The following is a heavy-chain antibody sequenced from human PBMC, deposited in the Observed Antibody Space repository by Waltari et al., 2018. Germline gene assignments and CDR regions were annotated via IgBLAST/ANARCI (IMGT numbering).Heavy chain of an antibody. J-gene: IGHJ4*02. V-gene: IGHV5-51*01. Sequence: EVQLVQSGAEVKKPGESLKISCEGSGYTFTTYWIGWVRQMPGKGLEWMGVIYPGDSNTRYSPSFQGQVTISADKSISTAYLQWSSLKASDTAMYFCARQPLHSYGTRHFDYWGQGTLVTVSS. D-gene: IGHD5-18*01. CDR3: ARQPLHSYGTRHFDY. CDR1: GYTFTTYW. CDR2: IYPGDSNT.